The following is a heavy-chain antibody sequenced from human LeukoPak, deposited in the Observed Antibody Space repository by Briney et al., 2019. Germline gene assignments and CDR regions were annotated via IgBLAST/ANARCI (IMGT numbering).Heavy chain of an antibody. D-gene: IGHD6-13*01. CDR2: IYYSGST. V-gene: IGHV4-39*01. CDR3: ASRQLVEGFDY. CDR1: GGSISSSSYY. J-gene: IGHJ4*02. Sequence: SETLSLTCTVSGGSISSSSYYWGWIRQPPGKGLEWIGSIYYSGSTYYNPSLKSRVTISVDTSKNQFSLKLSSVTAADTAVYYCASRQLVEGFDYWGRGTLVTVSS.